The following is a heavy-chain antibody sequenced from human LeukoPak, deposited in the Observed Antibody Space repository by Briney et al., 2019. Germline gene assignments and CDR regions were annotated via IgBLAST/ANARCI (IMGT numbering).Heavy chain of an antibody. V-gene: IGHV7-4-1*02. J-gene: IGHJ3*02. D-gene: IGHD1-26*01. CDR2: INTNTGNP. CDR1: GYTFTSYP. CDR3: ARVVGPFVLDAFDI. Sequence: ASVKVSCKASGYTFTSYPMNWVRQAPGQGREWMGWINTNTGNPTYAQGFTGRFVFSLDTSVSTAYLQISSLKAEDTAVYYCARVVGPFVLDAFDIWGQGTMVTVSS.